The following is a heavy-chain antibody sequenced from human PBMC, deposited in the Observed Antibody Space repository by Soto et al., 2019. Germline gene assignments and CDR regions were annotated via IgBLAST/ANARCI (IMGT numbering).Heavy chain of an antibody. V-gene: IGHV4-4*07. Sequence: ETLSLTCTVSGGSISNRYWSWIRQPAGKGLEWIGRIYSNWNTNYNPSLKGRVTISVDTSRNQLSLKLTSVTAADTAVYYCARDEQLLVRGYFDYWGQGALVTVSS. D-gene: IGHD3-10*01. CDR2: IYSNWNT. J-gene: IGHJ4*02. CDR1: GGSISNRY. CDR3: ARDEQLLVRGYFDY.